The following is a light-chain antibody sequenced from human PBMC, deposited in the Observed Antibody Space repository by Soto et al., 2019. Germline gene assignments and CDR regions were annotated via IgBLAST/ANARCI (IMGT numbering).Light chain of an antibody. CDR1: QSISKY. CDR3: QQSYSTPT. Sequence: DIQMTQSPSSLSAYVGDRVTITCRASQSISKYLNWYQQRPGEAPKLLIYAASSLQSGVPSRFSGSGSGTDFTLTISSLQPEDFATYYCQQSYSTPTFGGGTKVDIK. V-gene: IGKV1-39*01. CDR2: AAS. J-gene: IGKJ4*01.